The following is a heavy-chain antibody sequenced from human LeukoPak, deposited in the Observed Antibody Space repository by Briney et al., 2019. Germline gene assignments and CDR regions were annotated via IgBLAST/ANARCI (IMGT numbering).Heavy chain of an antibody. CDR2: ISGSGGST. J-gene: IGHJ3*02. CDR3: ARDASYYDSSGLLAAFDI. Sequence: GGSLRLSCAASGFTFSSYAMSWVRQAPGKGLEWVSAISGSGGSTYYADSVKGRFTISRDNAKNSLYLQMNSLRAEDTAVCYCARDASYYDSSGLLAAFDIWGQGTMVTVSS. D-gene: IGHD3-22*01. CDR1: GFTFSSYA. V-gene: IGHV3-23*01.